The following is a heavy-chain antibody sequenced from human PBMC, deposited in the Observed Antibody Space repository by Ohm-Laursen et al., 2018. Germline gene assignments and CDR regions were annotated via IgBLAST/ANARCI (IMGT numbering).Heavy chain of an antibody. Sequence: GSLRLSCSASGFTFSSYWMHWVRQAPGKGLVWVSRINSDGSSTSYADSVKGRFTISRDNAKNTLYLHMSSLRAEDTAVYYCAREGITAAVDYWGQGTLVTVSS. CDR1: GFTFSSYW. D-gene: IGHD6-13*01. J-gene: IGHJ4*02. V-gene: IGHV3-74*01. CDR3: AREGITAAVDY. CDR2: INSDGSST.